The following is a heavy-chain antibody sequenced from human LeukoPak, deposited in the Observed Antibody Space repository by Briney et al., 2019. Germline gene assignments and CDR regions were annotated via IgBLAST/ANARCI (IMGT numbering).Heavy chain of an antibody. CDR3: ARVGTISSGWYFFDF. Sequence: RASVKVSCKASGYTLTVYYMQWVRQAPGQGPEWMGWINPNSGDTNYAQKFQGRVTMTRDTSISTAYMELSRLRFDDTAVYYCARVGTISSGWYFFDFWGQGTLVTVSS. J-gene: IGHJ4*02. V-gene: IGHV1-2*02. CDR1: GYTLTVYY. D-gene: IGHD6-19*01. CDR2: INPNSGDT.